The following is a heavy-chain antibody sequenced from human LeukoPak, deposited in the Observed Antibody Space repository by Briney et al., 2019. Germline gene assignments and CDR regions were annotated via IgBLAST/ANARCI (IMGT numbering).Heavy chain of an antibody. J-gene: IGHJ5*02. V-gene: IGHV4-59*01. D-gene: IGHD5-12*01. Sequence: PSETLSLTCTVSGASISTNYWSWIRQPPGKGLEWIGSIFYTGSPNYNPSLKSRVTISIDTSQNQFSLRLSPVTAADTAVYYCARDFLYSGYDYRWFDPWGQGALVTVSS. CDR3: ARDFLYSGYDYRWFDP. CDR2: IFYTGSP. CDR1: GASISTNY.